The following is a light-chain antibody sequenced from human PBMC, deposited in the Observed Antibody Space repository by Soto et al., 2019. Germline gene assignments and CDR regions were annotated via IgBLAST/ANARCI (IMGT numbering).Light chain of an antibody. J-gene: IGLJ1*01. CDR1: SSDVGGYNY. V-gene: IGLV2-14*01. CDR3: SSYTSSSTLGV. Sequence: QSALTQPASVSGSPGQSITISCTGTSSDVGGYNYVSWYQQHPGKAPKLMIYDVSNRPSGVSNRFSGSKSGNTASLTISGLQAEDGADDYCSSYTSSSTLGVFGTGTKLTVL. CDR2: DVS.